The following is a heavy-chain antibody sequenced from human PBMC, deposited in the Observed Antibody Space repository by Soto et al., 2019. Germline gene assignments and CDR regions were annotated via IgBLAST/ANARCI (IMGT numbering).Heavy chain of an antibody. CDR1: GFTFSSYA. CDR2: ISYDGSNK. D-gene: IGHD6-19*01. J-gene: IGHJ5*02. V-gene: IGHV3-30-3*01. CDR3: ARGGSNSSGWYFGWFDP. Sequence: XGSLRLSCAASGFTFSSYAMHWVRQAAGKGLEWVAVISYDGSNKYYADSVKGRFTISRDNSKNTLYLQMNRLRAEDTAVYYCARGGSNSSGWYFGWFDPWGQGTLVTVSS.